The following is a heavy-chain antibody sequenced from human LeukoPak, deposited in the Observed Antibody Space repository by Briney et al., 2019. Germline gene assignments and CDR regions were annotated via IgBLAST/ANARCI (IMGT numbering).Heavy chain of an antibody. D-gene: IGHD3-16*01. V-gene: IGHV4-4*07. Sequence: PSETLSLTCTVSGGSITSYDWSWIRQPAGKGLEWIGRIYTSGSTKYNPSLKSRVSMSLDTSKNRFSLNVSSVTAADTALYYCAIVWATTFDPWGQGTLVTVSS. CDR2: IYTSGST. J-gene: IGHJ5*02. CDR3: AIVWATTFDP. CDR1: GGSITSYD.